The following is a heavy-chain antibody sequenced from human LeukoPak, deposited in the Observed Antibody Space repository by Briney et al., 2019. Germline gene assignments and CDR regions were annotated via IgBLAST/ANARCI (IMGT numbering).Heavy chain of an antibody. D-gene: IGHD1-26*01. Sequence: GASVKVSCKASGYTFTSYGISWVRQAPGQGLEWMGRINPKSGGTNYAQKFEGWVTMTRDTSMSTVYMELSRLKSDDTAVYYCARDSGWEVVLYASEIWGQGTMVTVSS. CDR2: INPKSGGT. CDR3: ARDSGWEVVLYASEI. V-gene: IGHV1-2*04. J-gene: IGHJ3*02. CDR1: GYTFTSYG.